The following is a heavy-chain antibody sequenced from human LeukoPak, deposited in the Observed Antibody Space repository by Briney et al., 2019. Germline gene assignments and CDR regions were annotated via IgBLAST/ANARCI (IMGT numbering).Heavy chain of an antibody. CDR3: AKDSAYSSRWYSSFDH. Sequence: GGSLRLSCAASGFIFSSYAMSWVRQAPGKGLEWVSPISGSGDTTYYADSVKGRFTISRDNSKNTLYLQMDSLRAEDTAVYYCAKDSAYSSRWYSSFDHWGQGTLVTVSS. CDR2: ISGSGDTT. D-gene: IGHD6-13*01. CDR1: GFIFSSYA. V-gene: IGHV3-23*01. J-gene: IGHJ4*02.